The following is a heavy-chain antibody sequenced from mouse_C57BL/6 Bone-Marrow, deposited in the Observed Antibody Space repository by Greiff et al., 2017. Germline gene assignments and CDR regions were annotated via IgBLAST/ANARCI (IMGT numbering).Heavy chain of an antibody. Sequence: QVQLQQSGPELVKPGASVKISCKASGYAFSSSWMNWVKQRPGKGLEWIGRIYPGDGGTNYNGKFKGKATLTADKSSSTAYMQLSSLTSEDSAVYFCERSTYYSNYGYYFDYWGQGTTLTVSS. D-gene: IGHD2-5*01. V-gene: IGHV1-82*01. J-gene: IGHJ2*01. CDR2: IYPGDGGT. CDR1: GYAFSSSW. CDR3: ERSTYYSNYGYYFDY.